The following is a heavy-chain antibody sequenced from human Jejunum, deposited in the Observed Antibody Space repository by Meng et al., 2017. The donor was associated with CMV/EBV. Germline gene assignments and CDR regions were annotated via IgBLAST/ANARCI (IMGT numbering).Heavy chain of an antibody. D-gene: IGHD2-2*01. CDR2: INNSGSD. CDR3: ARKYCGSSNCYPFDY. Sequence: GGSISGEYWSWISQSAGQGLEWKGKINNSGSDSYKTSLRRRVTISEDTSKNQFSLRLTSVTAADTAIYYCARKYCGSSNCYPFDYWGQGERVTVSS. CDR1: GGSISGEY. J-gene: IGHJ4*02. V-gene: IGHV4-34*01.